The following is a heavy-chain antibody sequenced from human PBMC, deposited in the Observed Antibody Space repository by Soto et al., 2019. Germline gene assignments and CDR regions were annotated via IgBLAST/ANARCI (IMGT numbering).Heavy chain of an antibody. J-gene: IGHJ4*02. CDR1: GYTFTSYD. CDR2: MNPNSGNT. D-gene: IGHD3-22*01. V-gene: IGHV1-8*01. Sequence: QVQLVQSGAEVKKPGASVKVSCKASGYTFTSYDINWVRQATGQGLEWMGWMNPNSGNTGYAQKFQGRVTMTRNTSXSXXYIELSSRRSEDTAVYYCARAHYYDSSGYYPNFDYWGQGTLVTVSS. CDR3: ARAHYYDSSGYYPNFDY.